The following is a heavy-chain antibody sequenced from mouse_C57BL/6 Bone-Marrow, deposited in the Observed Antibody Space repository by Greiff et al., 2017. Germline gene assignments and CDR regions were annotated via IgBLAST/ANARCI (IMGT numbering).Heavy chain of an antibody. D-gene: IGHD1-1*01. CDR3: ARDYYYGSGWYFDV. CDR2: IDPSDSYT. V-gene: IGHV1-69*01. Sequence: QVQLQQPGAELVMPGASVKLSCKASGYTFTSYWMHWVKQRPGQGLEWIGEIDPSDSYTNYNQKFKGKSTLTVDKSSSTAYMQLSSLTSEDSAVYYCARDYYYGSGWYFDVWGTGTTVTLSS. CDR1: GYTFTSYW. J-gene: IGHJ1*03.